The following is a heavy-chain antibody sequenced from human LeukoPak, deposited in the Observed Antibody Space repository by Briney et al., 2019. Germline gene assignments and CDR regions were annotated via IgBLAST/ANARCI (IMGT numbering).Heavy chain of an antibody. Sequence: GASVKVSCKASGYTFTSYYMHWVRQAPGQGLEWMGIINPSGGSTSYAQKFQGRVTMTRDTSTSTVYMELSSLRSEDTAVYYCARESIAAGNWNWFDPWGQGTLVTVSS. CDR3: ARESIAAGNWNWFDP. J-gene: IGHJ5*02. CDR1: GYTFTSYY. D-gene: IGHD6-25*01. V-gene: IGHV1-46*01. CDR2: INPSGGST.